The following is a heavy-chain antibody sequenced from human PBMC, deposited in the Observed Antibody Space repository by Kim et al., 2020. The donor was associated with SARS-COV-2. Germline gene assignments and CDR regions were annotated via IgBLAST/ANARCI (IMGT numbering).Heavy chain of an antibody. Sequence: GGSLRLSCAASGFTFSSYAMSWVRQAPGKGLEWVSAISGSGGSTYYADSVKGQFTISRDNSKNTLYLQMNSLRAEDTAVYYCAKDRLVLRFLEWLFPFDYWGQGTLVTVSS. CDR1: GFTFSSYA. CDR3: AKDRLVLRFLEWLFPFDY. D-gene: IGHD3-3*01. V-gene: IGHV3-23*01. J-gene: IGHJ4*02. CDR2: ISGSGGST.